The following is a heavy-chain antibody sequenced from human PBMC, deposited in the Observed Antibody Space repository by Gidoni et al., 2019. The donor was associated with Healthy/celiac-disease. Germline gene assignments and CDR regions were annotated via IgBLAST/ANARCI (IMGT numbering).Heavy chain of an antibody. Sequence: QLQLQESGPGLVKPSETLSLTCTVSGGSISSSSYYWGWIRQPPGKGLEWIGSIYYSGSTYYNPSLKSRVTISVDTSKNQFSLKLSSVTAADTAVYYCARHRYYGSGSRHPNWFDPWGQGTLVTVSS. V-gene: IGHV4-39*01. D-gene: IGHD3-10*01. CDR2: IYYSGST. J-gene: IGHJ5*02. CDR1: GGSISSSSYY. CDR3: ARHRYYGSGSRHPNWFDP.